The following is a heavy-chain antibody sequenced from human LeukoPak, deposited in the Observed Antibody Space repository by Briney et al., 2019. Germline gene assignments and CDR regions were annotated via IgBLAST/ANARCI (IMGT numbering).Heavy chain of an antibody. Sequence: GGSLRLSCAASGFSFSSYAMSWVRQAPGKGLEWVSGISGSGGSTYYADSVKGRFTISRDNSKNTLYLQLNSLRAEDTAVYYCAKDSGSYYVGTLGYWGQGTLVTVSS. CDR2: ISGSGGST. V-gene: IGHV3-23*01. CDR1: GFSFSSYA. J-gene: IGHJ4*02. D-gene: IGHD1-26*01. CDR3: AKDSGSYYVGTLGY.